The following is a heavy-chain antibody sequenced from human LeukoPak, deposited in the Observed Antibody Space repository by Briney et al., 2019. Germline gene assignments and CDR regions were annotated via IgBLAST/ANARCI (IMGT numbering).Heavy chain of an antibody. J-gene: IGHJ4*02. CDR2: IIPILGIA. CDR1: GGTFSSYT. V-gene: IGHV1-69*02. CDR3: ARVLGYCSSTSCPWPDY. D-gene: IGHD2-2*01. Sequence: SVKVSCKASGGTFSSYTISWVRQAPGQGLEWMGRIIPILGIANYAQKFQGRVTITADKSTSTAYMELSSLRSDDTAVYYCARVLGYCSSTSCPWPDYWGQGTLVSVSS.